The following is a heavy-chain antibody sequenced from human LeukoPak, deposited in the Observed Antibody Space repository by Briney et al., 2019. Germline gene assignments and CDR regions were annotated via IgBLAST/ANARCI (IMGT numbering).Heavy chain of an antibody. D-gene: IGHD6-13*01. J-gene: IGHJ4*02. CDR3: ATSGYSSSWYFG. Sequence: GSLRLSCAASGFTFSSYWMHWVRQGPGKELTWVSHINSDGTTTNYADSVKGRFTISRDNAKNSLYLQMNSLRAEDTAVYYCATSGYSSSWYFGWGQGTLVTVSS. CDR2: INSDGTTT. CDR1: GFTFSSYW. V-gene: IGHV3-74*01.